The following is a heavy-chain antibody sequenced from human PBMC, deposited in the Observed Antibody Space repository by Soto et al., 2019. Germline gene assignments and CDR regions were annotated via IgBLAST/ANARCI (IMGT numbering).Heavy chain of an antibody. CDR3: ARDKMDYGDSNWFDP. CDR2: IIPILGIA. V-gene: IGHV1-69*04. J-gene: IGHJ5*02. D-gene: IGHD4-17*01. Sequence: ASVKVSCKASGGTFSSYTISWVRQAPGQGLEWMGRIIPILGIANYAQKFQGRVTITADKSTRTAYMELSSLRSEDTAVYYCARDKMDYGDSNWFDPWGQGTLVTVSS. CDR1: GGTFSSYT.